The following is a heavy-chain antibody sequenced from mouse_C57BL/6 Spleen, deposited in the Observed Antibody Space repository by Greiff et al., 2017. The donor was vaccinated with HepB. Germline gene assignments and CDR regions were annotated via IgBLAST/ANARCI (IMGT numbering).Heavy chain of an antibody. Sequence: QVQLQQPGAELVKPGASVKLSCKASGYTFTSYWMHWVKQRPGQGLEWIGMIHPNSGSTNYNEKFKSKATLTVDKSSSTAYMQLSSLTSEDSAVYYCAREGPSSWFAYWGQGTLVTVSA. D-gene: IGHD3-3*01. CDR3: AREGPSSWFAY. CDR2: IHPNSGST. V-gene: IGHV1-64*01. CDR1: GYTFTSYW. J-gene: IGHJ3*01.